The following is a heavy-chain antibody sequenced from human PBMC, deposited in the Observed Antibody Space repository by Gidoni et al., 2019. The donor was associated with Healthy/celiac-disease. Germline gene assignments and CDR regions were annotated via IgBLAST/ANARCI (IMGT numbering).Heavy chain of an antibody. CDR2: ST. Sequence: STYYNPSLKSRVTISVDTSKNQFSLKLSSVTAADTAVYYCARHMIERYNTPGSPFDYWGQGTLVTVSS. D-gene: IGHD1-1*01. J-gene: IGHJ4*02. CDR3: ARHMIERYNTPGSPFDY. V-gene: IGHV4-39*01.